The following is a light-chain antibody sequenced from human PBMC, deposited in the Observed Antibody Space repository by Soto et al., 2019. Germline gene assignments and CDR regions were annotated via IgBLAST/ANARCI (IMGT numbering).Light chain of an antibody. CDR2: WAS. CDR1: QSVLYSSNNKNY. CDR3: QQYYTTPGT. J-gene: IGKJ1*01. V-gene: IGKV4-1*01. Sequence: DIVMTQSPDSLAVSLGERATLNCKASQSVLYSSNNKNYLAWYQQKPGQSPKLLIYWASTRESGVPDRFSGSGSGTDFILTISSLQAEDGAVYYCQQYYTTPGTFGQGTKVEVK.